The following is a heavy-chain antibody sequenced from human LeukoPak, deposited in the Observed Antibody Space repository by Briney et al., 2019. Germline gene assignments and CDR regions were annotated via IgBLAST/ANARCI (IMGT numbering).Heavy chain of an antibody. J-gene: IGHJ6*02. Sequence: GGSLRLSCAASGFTFSTYWMSWVRQAPGKGLEWVANIRQVGSAKYYLDSVKGRFTISRDNAKNSLYLQMNSLRAEDTAVYSCTRDRQGPKLYEMHVWGQGTTVTVSS. V-gene: IGHV3-7*01. CDR1: GFTFSTYW. D-gene: IGHD3-10*01. CDR2: IRQVGSAK. CDR3: TRDRQGPKLYEMHV.